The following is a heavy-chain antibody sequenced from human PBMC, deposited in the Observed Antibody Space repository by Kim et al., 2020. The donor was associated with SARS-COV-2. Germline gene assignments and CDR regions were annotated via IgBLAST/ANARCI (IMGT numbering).Heavy chain of an antibody. V-gene: IGHV1-8*01. D-gene: IGHD4-17*01. CDR2: MNPNSGNT. J-gene: IGHJ4*02. CDR3: ARAEVLYDYGDYVNEPSFDY. Sequence: ASVKVSCKASGYTFTSYDINWVRQATGQGLEWMGWMNPNSGNTGYAQKFQGRVTMTRNTSISTAYMELSSLRSEDTAVYYCARAEVLYDYGDYVNEPSFDYWGQGTLVTVSS. CDR1: GYTFTSYD.